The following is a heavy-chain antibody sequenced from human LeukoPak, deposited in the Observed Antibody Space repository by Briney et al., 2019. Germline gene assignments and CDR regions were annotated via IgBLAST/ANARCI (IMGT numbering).Heavy chain of an antibody. D-gene: IGHD1-26*01. V-gene: IGHV4-59*08. CDR1: SGSINTYY. CDR3: ARYSGSYSGFDY. Sequence: PSETLSLTCTVSSGSINTYYWSWIRQPPGKGLEWIGYVYYSGSINYNPSLKSRVTISVDTSKNQFSLKLRSVTAADTAVYYCARYSGSYSGFDYWGQGTLVTVSS. CDR2: VYYSGSI. J-gene: IGHJ4*02.